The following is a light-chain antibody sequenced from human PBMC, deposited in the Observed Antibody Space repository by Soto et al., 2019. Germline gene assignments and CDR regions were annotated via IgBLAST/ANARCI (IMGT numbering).Light chain of an antibody. V-gene: IGKV3-15*01. CDR1: QSIIGA. CDR2: GAS. Sequence: EIVMTQSPATLSVSPGGRATLSCRASQSIIGALAWYQQKPGQAPRLLIYGASTRATSFPARFSGSGSGTDFTLTISSLQSEDFAVYYCQQYNNWLRTFGQGTKVDIK. CDR3: QQYNNWLRT. J-gene: IGKJ1*01.